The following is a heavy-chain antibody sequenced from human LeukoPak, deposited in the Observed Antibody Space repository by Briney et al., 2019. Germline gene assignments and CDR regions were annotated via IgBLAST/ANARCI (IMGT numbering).Heavy chain of an antibody. J-gene: IGHJ4*02. CDR1: GGSFSGYY. CDR2: INHSGST. CDR3: AREGVGGMATIIDY. D-gene: IGHD5-12*01. Sequence: SETLSLTCAVYGGSFSGYYWSWIRQPPGKGLEWIGEINHSGSTNYNPSLKSRVTISVDTSKNQFSLKLSSVTAADTAVYYCAREGVGGMATIIDYWGQGTLVTVSS. V-gene: IGHV4-34*01.